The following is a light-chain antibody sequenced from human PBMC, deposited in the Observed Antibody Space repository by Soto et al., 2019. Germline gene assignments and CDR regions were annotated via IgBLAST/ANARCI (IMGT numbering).Light chain of an antibody. J-gene: IGKJ5*01. CDR2: GAS. CDR1: QSVRSSY. Sequence: EIVLTQSPGTLSLSPGERATLNCRASQSVRSSYLAWYQQQPGQAPRLLIHGASRRATGIPDRFSGSGSGTDFTLTINRLEPEDFAVYFCQQYGTSRHGTFGQGTRLEIK. V-gene: IGKV3-20*01. CDR3: QQYGTSRHGT.